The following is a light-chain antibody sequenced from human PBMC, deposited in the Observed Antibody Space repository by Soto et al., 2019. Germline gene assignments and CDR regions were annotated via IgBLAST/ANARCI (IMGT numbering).Light chain of an antibody. J-gene: IGKJ3*01. CDR3: QQLDSYPLT. CDR2: AAS. V-gene: IGKV1-9*01. CDR1: QGISSY. Sequence: IQLTQSPSSLSASVGDRVTITCRASQGISSYLAWYQQKPGKAPKLQIYAASTLQSGVPARFSGNGSETDFTLTISSLQPEDFATYSCQQLDSYPLTFGPGTKVDLK.